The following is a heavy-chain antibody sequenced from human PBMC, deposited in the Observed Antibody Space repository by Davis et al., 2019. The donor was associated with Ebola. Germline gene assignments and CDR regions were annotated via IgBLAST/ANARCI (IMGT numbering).Heavy chain of an antibody. V-gene: IGHV5-10-1*01. CDR2: IDPSDSYT. J-gene: IGHJ6*03. D-gene: IGHD2-2*01. CDR3: ARADVVVPAASFPDYYYYYMDV. Sequence: KISCKGSGYSFTSYWISWVRQMPGKGLEWMGRIDPSDSYTNYSPSFQGHVTISADKSISTAYLQWSSLKASDTAMYYCARADVVVPAASFPDYYYYYMDVWGKGTTVTVSS. CDR1: GYSFTSYW.